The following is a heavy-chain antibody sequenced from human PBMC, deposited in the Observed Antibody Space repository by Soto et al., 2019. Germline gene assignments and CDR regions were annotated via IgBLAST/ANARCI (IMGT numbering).Heavy chain of an antibody. J-gene: IGHJ6*02. D-gene: IGHD3-10*01. V-gene: IGHV3-23*01. Sequence: GGSLRLACAASGFTFNNYAMTWVRQAPGKGLEWVSTISGSGDRTFYADSVKGRFTISRDDSKNTLFLQMNSLRAEDTAVFYCAKGRGLSNPYYYDIDVRAQRTTVTGSS. CDR1: GFTFNNYA. CDR3: AKGRGLSNPYYYDIDV. CDR2: ISGSGDRT.